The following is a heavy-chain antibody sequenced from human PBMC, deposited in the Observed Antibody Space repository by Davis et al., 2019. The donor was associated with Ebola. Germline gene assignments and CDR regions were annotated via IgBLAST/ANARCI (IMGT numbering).Heavy chain of an antibody. CDR1: GFTFSRYW. CDR2: IKQDGSEK. Sequence: GESLKISCVPSGFTFSRYWMSWVRQAPGKGLEWVANIKQDGSEKNYVDSVKGRFTISRDNAKNSLYLQMNSLRDEDTAVYYCVNYCSSTSCYTGGMDVWGQGTTVTVSS. CDR3: VNYCSSTSCYTGGMDV. J-gene: IGHJ6*02. D-gene: IGHD2-2*02. V-gene: IGHV3-7*03.